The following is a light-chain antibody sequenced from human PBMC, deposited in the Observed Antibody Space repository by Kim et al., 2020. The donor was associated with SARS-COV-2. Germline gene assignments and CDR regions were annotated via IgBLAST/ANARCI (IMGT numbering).Light chain of an antibody. CDR1: QSVSSN. Sequence: SVSPGDRAPLSCRASQSVSSNLAWYQQKPGQAPRLLIYGASTRATGIPARFSGSGSGTEFTLTISSLQSEDFAVYYCQQYNNWPYTFGQGTKLEIK. CDR3: QQYNNWPYT. V-gene: IGKV3-15*01. J-gene: IGKJ2*01. CDR2: GAS.